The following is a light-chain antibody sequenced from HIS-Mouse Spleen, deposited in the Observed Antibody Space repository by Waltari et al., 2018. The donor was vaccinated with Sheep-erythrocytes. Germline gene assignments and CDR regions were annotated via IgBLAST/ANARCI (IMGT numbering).Light chain of an antibody. CDR2: AAS. V-gene: IGKV1-12*01. Sequence: DIQMTQSPSSVSASVGDRVTITCRASQGISSWLAWYQQKPGQAPKLLIYAASSLQSGVPSRFSGSGSGTDFTFTISSLEAEDAATYYCQQGNKHPITFGQGTRLEIK. CDR1: QGISSW. J-gene: IGKJ5*01. CDR3: QQGNKHPIT.